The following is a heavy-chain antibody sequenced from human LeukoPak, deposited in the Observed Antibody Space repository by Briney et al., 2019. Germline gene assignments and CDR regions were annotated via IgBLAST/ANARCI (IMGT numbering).Heavy chain of an antibody. Sequence: GGSLRLSCTASGFTFSTFWMYWVRQAPGEGPVWVSRINSDGSSTSYADSVRGRFTISRDNAKNMLYLQMNGLRAEDTAVYYCVRDLIRWGQGTMVTVSS. CDR3: VRDLIR. V-gene: IGHV3-74*01. CDR2: INSDGSST. CDR1: GFTFSTFW. J-gene: IGHJ3*01. D-gene: IGHD3-22*01.